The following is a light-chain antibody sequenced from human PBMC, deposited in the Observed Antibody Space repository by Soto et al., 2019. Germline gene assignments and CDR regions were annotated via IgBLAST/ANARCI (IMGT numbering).Light chain of an antibody. CDR1: SSDVGNSSL. J-gene: IGLJ2*01. CDR2: EAT. Sequence: QSALTQPASVSGSPGQSITISCTGTSSDVGNSSLVSWYQHHPDKPPKLVIYEATKRPSGVSSRFSGSKSGNTASLTISGLQAEDEADYYCCSYSTTTSMIFGGGTKLTVL. CDR3: CSYSTTTSMI. V-gene: IGLV2-23*01.